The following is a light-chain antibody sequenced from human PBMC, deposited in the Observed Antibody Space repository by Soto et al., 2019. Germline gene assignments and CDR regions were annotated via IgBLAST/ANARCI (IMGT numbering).Light chain of an antibody. J-gene: IGKJ2*01. CDR2: KAS. V-gene: IGKV1-5*03. Sequence: DIQMTQSPSTLFASVGDRVTITCWASQSISSWLAWYQQKPGMAPKLLIYKASSLKSGVSSRFSGSGSGTEFTLTISSLQPDDFATYYCQQCDSFPYTFGQGTKLQIK. CDR3: QQCDSFPYT. CDR1: QSISSW.